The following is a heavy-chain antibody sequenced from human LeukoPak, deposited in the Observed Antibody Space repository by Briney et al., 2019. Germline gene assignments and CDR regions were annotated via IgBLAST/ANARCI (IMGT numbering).Heavy chain of an antibody. V-gene: IGHV3-48*03. J-gene: IGHJ4*02. CDR1: GFTFSSYE. CDR3: AREGTALVSFDY. CDR2: ISSGGNTI. Sequence: GGSLRLSCAASGFTFSSYEMNWVRQASGKGLEWVSYISSGGNTIYYVDSVKGRFTISRDNAKNSLYLQMNSLRAEDTAVYYCAREGTALVSFDYWGQGTLVTVSS. D-gene: IGHD5-18*01.